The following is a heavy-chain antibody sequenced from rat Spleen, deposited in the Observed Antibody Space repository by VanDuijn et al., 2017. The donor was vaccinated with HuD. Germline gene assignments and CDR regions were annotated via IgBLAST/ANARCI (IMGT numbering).Heavy chain of an antibody. D-gene: IGHD4-3*01. CDR2: ISTGGGST. Sequence: EVQLVESGGGLVQPGRSLKLSCAASGFTFSNYYMAWVRQAPTKGLEWVAYISTGGGSTYYRDSVKGRFTISRDNAKSTLYLQMNSLRSEDTATYYCAVSGYGYWGHGVMVTVSS. V-gene: IGHV5-27*01. CDR3: AVSGYGY. CDR1: GFTFSNYY. J-gene: IGHJ2*01.